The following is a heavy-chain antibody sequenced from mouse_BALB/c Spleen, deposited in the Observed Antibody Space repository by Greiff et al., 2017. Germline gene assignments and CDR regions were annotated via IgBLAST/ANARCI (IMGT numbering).Heavy chain of an antibody. Sequence: EVQRVESGGGLVKPGGSLKLSCAASGFTFSSYAMSWVRQTPEKRLEWVGSISSGGSTYYPDSVKGRFTISRANARNILYLQMSSLRSEDTAMYYCARWRSTIVAPYAMDYWGQGTSVTVSS. D-gene: IGHD1-1*01. CDR1: GFTFSSYA. V-gene: IGHV5-6-5*01. CDR3: ARWRSTIVAPYAMDY. CDR2: ISSGGST. J-gene: IGHJ4*01.